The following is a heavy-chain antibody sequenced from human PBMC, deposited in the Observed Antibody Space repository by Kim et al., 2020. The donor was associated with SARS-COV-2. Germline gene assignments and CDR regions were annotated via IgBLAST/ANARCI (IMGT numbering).Heavy chain of an antibody. CDR3: ALNPRQQQLVGLDY. Sequence: ASVKVSCKASGYTFTSYAMHWVRQAPGQRLERMGWINAGNGNTKYSQKFQGRVTITRDTSASTAYMELSSLRSEDTAVYYCALNPRQQQLVGLDYWGQGTLVTVSS. V-gene: IGHV1-3*01. D-gene: IGHD6-13*01. CDR2: INAGNGNT. CDR1: GYTFTSYA. J-gene: IGHJ4*02.